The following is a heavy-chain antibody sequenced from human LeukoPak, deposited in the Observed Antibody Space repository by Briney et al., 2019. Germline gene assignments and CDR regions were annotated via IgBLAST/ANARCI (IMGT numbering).Heavy chain of an antibody. V-gene: IGHV3-74*01. CDR3: AIGGTYGSGS. Sequence: PGGSLRLSCAASGFPFANTWMHWVRQAPGKGLVWVSLIDNDGSTRHYADSVKGRFTISRDNAKNTVYLQMNSLRAEDTAVYYCAIGGTYGSGSWGQGTLVTVSS. CDR2: IDNDGSTR. D-gene: IGHD3-10*01. J-gene: IGHJ4*02. CDR1: GFPFANTW.